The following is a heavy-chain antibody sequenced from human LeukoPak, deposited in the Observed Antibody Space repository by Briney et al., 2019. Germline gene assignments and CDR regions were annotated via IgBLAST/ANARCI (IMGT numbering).Heavy chain of an antibody. CDR3: AKDLGWIQFGY. D-gene: IGHD5-18*01. CDR2: VSPNGETA. Sequence: PGGTLRLSCAASGFSFRNYGMNWVRQPPGKGLEWDSGVSPNGETAYYADSVKGRFTISRDNSKNTVYLQVRSLRAEDTAVYYCAKDLGWIQFGYWGQGALVTVSS. J-gene: IGHJ4*02. V-gene: IGHV3-23*01. CDR1: GFSFRNYG.